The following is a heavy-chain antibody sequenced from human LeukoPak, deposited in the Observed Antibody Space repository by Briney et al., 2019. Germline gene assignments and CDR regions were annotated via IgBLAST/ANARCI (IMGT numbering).Heavy chain of an antibody. D-gene: IGHD4/OR15-4a*01. CDR3: ARRAGAYSHPYDY. J-gene: IGHJ4*02. CDR1: GFTVSSNS. V-gene: IGHV3-53*01. CDR2: IYNSSRI. Sequence: GGSLRLSCTVSGFTVSSNSMSWVRQAPGKGLEWVSFIYNSSRIHYSDSVKGRFTISRDNSKNTLYLQMNSLRAEDTAVYYCARRAGAYSHPYDYWGQGTLVTVSS.